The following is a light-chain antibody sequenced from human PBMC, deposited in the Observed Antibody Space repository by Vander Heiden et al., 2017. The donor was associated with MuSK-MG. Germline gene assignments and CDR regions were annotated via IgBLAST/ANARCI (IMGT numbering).Light chain of an antibody. Sequence: DIQMTQSPSSWSASVGDRVTIPCRASQNITTYLNWQQHKPARAPQLLIYSTSTLQSGVPSRFSGSGSGAVFTLTITSVQPADFASYYCQSSYLFYNTLPYRFGQGTKLEIK. CDR2: STS. V-gene: IGKV1-39*02. CDR1: QNITTY. J-gene: IGKJ2*03. CDR3: QSSYLFYNTLPYR.